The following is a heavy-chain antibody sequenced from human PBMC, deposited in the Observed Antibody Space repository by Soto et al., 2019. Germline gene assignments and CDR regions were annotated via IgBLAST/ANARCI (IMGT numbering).Heavy chain of an antibody. CDR2: ISTYSGDT. CDR3: ARHRGPTTAANWFDP. V-gene: IGHV1-18*01. J-gene: IGHJ5*02. CDR1: GYTFFTYD. Sequence: QVHLVQSGVEVKTPGASVKVSCQASGYTFFTYDISWVRQAPGQGLEWMGWISTYSGDTKYAQKFQGRVTMTTDTPTTTAYLKLRSLRSDDTAVDYSARHRGPTTAANWFDPWGQGTLVTVSS. D-gene: IGHD6-13*01.